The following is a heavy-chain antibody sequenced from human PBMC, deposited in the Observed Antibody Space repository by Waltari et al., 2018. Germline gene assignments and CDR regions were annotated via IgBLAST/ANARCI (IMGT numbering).Heavy chain of an antibody. CDR2: FDPEDGET. CDR1: GYTLTELS. D-gene: IGHD3-22*01. J-gene: IGHJ4*02. V-gene: IGHV1-24*01. CDR3: ATGKYYYDSSGYSSYDY. Sequence: QVQLVQSGAEVKKPGASVKVSCKVSGYTLTELSMHWVRQAPGKGLEWMGGFDPEDGETIYEQKFQGRVTMTEDTSTDTAYMELSSLRSEDTAVYYCATGKYYYDSSGYSSYDYWGQGTLVTVSS.